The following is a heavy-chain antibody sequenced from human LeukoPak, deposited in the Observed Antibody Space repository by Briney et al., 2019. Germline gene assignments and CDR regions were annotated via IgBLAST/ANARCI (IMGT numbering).Heavy chain of an antibody. Sequence: PRGSLRLSCAASGFTFDDYAMHWVRQAPGKGLEWVSIWSGDAINTYYVDSTKGRFTISRDNSKNSLYLQMNSLRTEDTALYYCARDPAPLRSYGILDYWGQGALVTVSS. J-gene: IGHJ4*02. V-gene: IGHV3-43*02. D-gene: IGHD1-1*01. CDR3: ARDPAPLRSYGILDY. CDR2: WSGDAINT. CDR1: GFTFDDYA.